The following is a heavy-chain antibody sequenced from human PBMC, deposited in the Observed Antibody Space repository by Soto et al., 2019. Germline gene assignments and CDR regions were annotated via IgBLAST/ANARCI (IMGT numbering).Heavy chain of an antibody. J-gene: IGHJ5*02. CDR3: VQGRYPTMATPLDH. CDR1: GFTLDNCG. V-gene: IGHV3-9*01. D-gene: IGHD5-12*01. Sequence: PLRLSCTESGFTLDNCGMHWVRQAPGKGLEWVSGISWDSGTIGYADSVKGRFIISRDDAKNSLYLQMNSLRGEDTALYYCVQGRYPTMATPLDHWGQGTQVTVSS. CDR2: ISWDSGTI.